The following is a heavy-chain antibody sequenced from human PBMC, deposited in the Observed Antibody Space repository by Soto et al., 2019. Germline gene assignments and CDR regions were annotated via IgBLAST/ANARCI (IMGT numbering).Heavy chain of an antibody. CDR1: GRTFSSYA. CDR3: ARDRKWRGSGTEIIYAVDI. V-gene: IGHV1-69*13. CDR2: IIPIFGTA. Sequence: ASVKVSCKASGRTFSSYAISWVRQGPGHGLEWMGGIIPIFGTANSAQKFQGRVTLTADESTTTAYMELSSLRSEDTAVYYCARDRKWRGSGTEIIYAVDIWGQGTMVTVSS. D-gene: IGHD3-10*01. J-gene: IGHJ3*02.